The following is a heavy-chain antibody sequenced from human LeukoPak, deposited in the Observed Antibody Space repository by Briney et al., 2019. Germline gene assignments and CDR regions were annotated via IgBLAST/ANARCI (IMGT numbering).Heavy chain of an antibody. V-gene: IGHV3-30*02. CDR2: IRYDGSNK. D-gene: IGHD2-15*01. J-gene: IGHJ6*03. Sequence: SGGSLRLSCAASGFTFSSYGVHWVRQAPGKGLEWVAFIRYDGSNKYYADSVKGRFTISRDNSKNTLYLQMNSLRAEDTAVYYCAREGYCSGGSCYFPVGYYYYYYMDVWGKGTTVTVSS. CDR1: GFTFSSYG. CDR3: AREGYCSGGSCYFPVGYYYYYYMDV.